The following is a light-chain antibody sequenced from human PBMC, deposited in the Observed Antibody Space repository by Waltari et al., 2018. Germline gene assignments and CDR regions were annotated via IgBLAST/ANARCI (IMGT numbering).Light chain of an antibody. CDR3: QQSYSTPPWT. CDR1: QSISSY. J-gene: IGKJ1*01. V-gene: IGKV1-39*01. CDR2: AAS. Sequence: DIQMTQSPSSLSASIGDRVTITCRASQSISSYLNWYQQKPGKAPKLLIYAASSLQSGVPSRFSGSGSGTDFTLTISSLQPEDFATYYCQQSYSTPPWTFGQGTRWKSN.